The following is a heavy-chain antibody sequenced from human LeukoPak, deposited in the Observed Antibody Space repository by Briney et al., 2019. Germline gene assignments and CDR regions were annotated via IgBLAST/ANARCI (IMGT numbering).Heavy chain of an antibody. CDR2: ISWNSGSI. V-gene: IGHV3-9*03. J-gene: IGHJ4*02. CDR1: GFTFDDYA. Sequence: GGSLRLSCAASGFTFDDYAMHWVRQAPGKGLEWVSGISWNSGSIGYADSVKGRFTISRDNAKNSLYLQMNSLRAEDMALYYCAKGGRAIAAAGYDYWGQGTLVTVSS. D-gene: IGHD6-13*01. CDR3: AKGGRAIAAAGYDY.